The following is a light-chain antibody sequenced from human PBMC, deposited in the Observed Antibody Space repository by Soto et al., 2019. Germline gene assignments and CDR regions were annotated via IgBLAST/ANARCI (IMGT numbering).Light chain of an antibody. V-gene: IGKV3-15*01. CDR3: QQYNNWPLWT. Sequence: EIVMTQSPATLSVSRGERATLSCRASQSVSSNLAWYQQKPGQAPRLLIYGASTRATGIPARFSGSGSGTEFTLTISSLQSEDFAVYYCQQYNNWPLWTFGQGTKVDI. CDR2: GAS. J-gene: IGKJ1*01. CDR1: QSVSSN.